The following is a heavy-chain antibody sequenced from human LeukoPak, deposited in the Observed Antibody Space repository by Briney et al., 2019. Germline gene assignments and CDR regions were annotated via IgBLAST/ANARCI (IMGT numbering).Heavy chain of an antibody. V-gene: IGHV4-34*01. J-gene: IGHJ4*02. CDR2: INHSGST. CDR1: GGSFSGYY. D-gene: IGHD2-15*01. Sequence: PSETLSLTCAVYGGSFSGYYWSWIRQPPGKGLEWIGEINHSGSTNYNPSLKSRVTISVDTSKNQFSLKLSSVTAADTAVYYCARVVATHFDYWGQGTLVTVSS. CDR3: ARVVATHFDY.